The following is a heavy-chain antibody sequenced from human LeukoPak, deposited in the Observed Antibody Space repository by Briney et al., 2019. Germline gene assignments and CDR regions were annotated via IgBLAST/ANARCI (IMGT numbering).Heavy chain of an antibody. CDR3: AKDLTSTSTRPDS. V-gene: IGHV3-23*01. CDR1: GFTFNNYA. CDR2: ISGDGDNT. J-gene: IGHJ1*01. D-gene: IGHD2-2*01. Sequence: GGSLRLSCAASGFTFNNYALSWVRQAPGKGLEWVSAISGDGDNTYYADSVKGRFTISRDNSKNTLSLQMSSLRAEDTAVYYCAKDLTSTSTRPDSWGQGTLVTASS.